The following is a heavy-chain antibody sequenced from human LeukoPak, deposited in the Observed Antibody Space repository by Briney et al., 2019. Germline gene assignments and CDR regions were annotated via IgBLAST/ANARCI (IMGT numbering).Heavy chain of an antibody. V-gene: IGHV3-23*01. J-gene: IGHJ3*02. D-gene: IGHD6-13*01. CDR1: GFTFSSYA. Sequence: GGSLRLSCAASGFTFSSYAVNWVRQAPGKGLEWVSAISGSDSTTYYADSVKGRFTISRDNSKNTLYLQMNSLRAEDTAVYYCAKQAAGTNAFDIWGRGTMVTVSS. CDR2: ISGSDSTT. CDR3: AKQAAGTNAFDI.